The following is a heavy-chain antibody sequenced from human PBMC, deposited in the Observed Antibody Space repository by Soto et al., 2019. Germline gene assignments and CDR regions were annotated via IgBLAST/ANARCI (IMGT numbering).Heavy chain of an antibody. V-gene: IGHV4-59*01. Sequence: QVQLQESGPGLVKPSETLSLTCTVSGGSISSYYWNWIRQPPGKGLEWIGYIYYSGSTNYNPSLKSRVTISVDTSKNQSSLKLSSVTAADTAVYYCARGSLRVVDYWGQGTLVTVSS. CDR3: ARGSLRVVDY. CDR1: GGSISSYY. J-gene: IGHJ4*02. CDR2: IYYSGST.